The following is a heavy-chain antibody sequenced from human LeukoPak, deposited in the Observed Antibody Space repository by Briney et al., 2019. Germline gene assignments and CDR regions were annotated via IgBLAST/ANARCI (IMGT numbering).Heavy chain of an antibody. Sequence: PGGSLRPSCAASGFTFSSYAMSWGRQAPGKGLEWVSAISGSVGSTYYADSVKGRFTISRDNSKNTLYLQMNILRAEEPAVYYCAKDFRRYDFDPWGQGTLVTVSS. D-gene: IGHD3-3*01. CDR3: AKDFRRYDFDP. J-gene: IGHJ5*02. CDR1: GFTFSSYA. CDR2: ISGSVGST. V-gene: IGHV3-23*01.